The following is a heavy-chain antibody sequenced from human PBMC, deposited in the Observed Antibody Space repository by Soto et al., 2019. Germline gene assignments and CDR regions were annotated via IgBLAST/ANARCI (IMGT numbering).Heavy chain of an antibody. V-gene: IGHV4-39*01. J-gene: IGHJ3*02. CDR2: IYYSGST. CDR1: GGSISSSSYY. D-gene: IGHD2-15*01. CDR3: ARGGDAVVVVAAIDAFDI. Sequence: SQTLSVTWSVSGGSISSSSYYWGWIRQPPGKGLEWIGSIYYSGSTYYNPSLKSRVTISVDTSKNQFSLKLSSVTAADTAVYYCARGGDAVVVVAAIDAFDIWGQGTMVTVSS.